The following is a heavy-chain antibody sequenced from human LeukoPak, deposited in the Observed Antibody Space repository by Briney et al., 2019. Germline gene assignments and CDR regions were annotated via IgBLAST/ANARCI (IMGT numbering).Heavy chain of an antibody. V-gene: IGHV4-59*01. D-gene: IGHD3-16*01. CDR1: GGSISSYY. Sequence: SEALSLTCTVSGGSISSYYWSWIRQPPGKGLEWIGYIHYSGSTNYNPSLKSRVTISVDTSKNQFSLKLSSVTAADTAVYYCATTHGWDAGDGAFDIWGQGTMVTVSS. CDR3: ATTHGWDAGDGAFDI. J-gene: IGHJ3*02. CDR2: IHYSGST.